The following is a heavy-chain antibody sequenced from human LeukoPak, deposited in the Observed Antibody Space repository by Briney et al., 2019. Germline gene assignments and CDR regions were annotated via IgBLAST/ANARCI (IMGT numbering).Heavy chain of an antibody. CDR3: ARRGIYRGGRASDY. CDR1: GFTFNNYG. D-gene: IGHD2-21*01. J-gene: IGHJ4*02. Sequence: GGSLRLSCAASGFTFNNYGMHWVRQAPGKGLEWVAFIRDDGGDKFYADSVKGRFTISRDNAKNSLYLQMNSLRAEDTAVYYCARRGIYRGGRASDYWGQGTLVTVSS. CDR2: IRDDGGDK. V-gene: IGHV3-30*02.